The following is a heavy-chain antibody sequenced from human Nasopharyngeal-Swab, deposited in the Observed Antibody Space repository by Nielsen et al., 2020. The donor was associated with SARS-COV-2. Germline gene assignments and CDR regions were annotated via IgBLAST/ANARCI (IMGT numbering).Heavy chain of an antibody. CDR1: GFTFSSYA. V-gene: IGHV3-23*01. D-gene: IGHD3-3*01. CDR2: ISGSGGST. Sequence: GESLKISCAASGFTFSSYAMSWVRQAPGKGLEWVSAISGSGGSTYYADSVKGRFTISRDNSKNTLYLQMNSLRAEDTAVYYCARDEGTIFGVGYFDYWGQGTLVTVSS. CDR3: ARDEGTIFGVGYFDY. J-gene: IGHJ4*02.